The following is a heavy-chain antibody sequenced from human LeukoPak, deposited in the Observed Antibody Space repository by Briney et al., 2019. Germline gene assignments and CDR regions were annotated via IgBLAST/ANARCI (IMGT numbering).Heavy chain of an antibody. J-gene: IGHJ4*02. CDR3: ARVYWSGYHSFDY. V-gene: IGHV3-7*01. Sequence: GGSLRLSCAASGFTFSSYWMSWVRQAPGKGLEWVANIKQDGSEKYYVDSVKGRFTISRDDAKNSLYLQMNSLRAEDTAVYYCARVYWSGYHSFDYWGQGTLVTVSS. CDR1: GFTFSSYW. CDR2: IKQDGSEK. D-gene: IGHD3-3*01.